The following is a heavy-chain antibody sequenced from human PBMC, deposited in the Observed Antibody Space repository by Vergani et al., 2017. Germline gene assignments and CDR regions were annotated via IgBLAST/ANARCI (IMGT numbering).Heavy chain of an antibody. D-gene: IGHD3-9*01. CDR3: ARGDYGILTGYRY. J-gene: IGHJ4*02. V-gene: IGHV1-46*03. CDR1: GYTFSNYY. Sequence: QVQVVQPGAEVKKSGPSVKVSCKTSGYTFSNYYMHWVRQAPGQGLEWMGIINPSGGHTNYAQKFQGRVTMTRDTSTSTVYMELSSLRSEDTAIYYCARGDYGILTGYRYWGQGTLVTVSA. CDR2: INPSGGHT.